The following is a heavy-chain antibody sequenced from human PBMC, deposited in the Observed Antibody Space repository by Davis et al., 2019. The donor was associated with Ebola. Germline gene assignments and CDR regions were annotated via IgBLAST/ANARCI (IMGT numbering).Heavy chain of an antibody. D-gene: IGHD1-26*01. J-gene: IGHJ5*01. CDR3: AKKGATTADFDS. Sequence: GESLKISYAASGFTFSNFAMTWVRQAPGKGLEWVSVISDSGSSTYYAESVKGRFTISRDNSKNTLYLEMNSLRAEDTAVYFCAKKGATTADFDSWGLGTLVTVSS. CDR1: GFTFSNFA. V-gene: IGHV3-23*01. CDR2: ISDSGSST.